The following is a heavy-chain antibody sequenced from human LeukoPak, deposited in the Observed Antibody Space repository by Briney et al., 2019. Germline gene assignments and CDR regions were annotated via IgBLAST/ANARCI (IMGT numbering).Heavy chain of an antibody. CDR2: ISYDGSNK. V-gene: IGHV3-30*04. CDR3: AREVPAAGNGNDY. Sequence: GRSLRLSCAASGFTFSSYAMHWVRQAPGQGLEWVAVISYDGSNKYYADSVKGRFTISRDNSKNTLYLQMNSLRAEDTAVYYCAREVPAAGNGNDYWGQGTMVTVSS. D-gene: IGHD6-13*01. J-gene: IGHJ4*02. CDR1: GFTFSSYA.